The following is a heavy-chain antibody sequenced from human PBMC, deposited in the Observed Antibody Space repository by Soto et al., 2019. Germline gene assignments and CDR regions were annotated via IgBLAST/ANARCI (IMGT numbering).Heavy chain of an antibody. Sequence: EVQLVESGGGLVQPGRSLRLSCAASGFTFDDYAMHWVRQAPGKGLEWVSGISWNSGSIGYADSVKDRFTISRDNAKNSLYLQMNSLRAEDTALYYCAKAVAANFNDYYGMDVWGQGTTVTVSS. CDR3: AKAVAANFNDYYGMDV. J-gene: IGHJ6*02. CDR1: GFTFDDYA. D-gene: IGHD6-19*01. CDR2: ISWNSGSI. V-gene: IGHV3-9*01.